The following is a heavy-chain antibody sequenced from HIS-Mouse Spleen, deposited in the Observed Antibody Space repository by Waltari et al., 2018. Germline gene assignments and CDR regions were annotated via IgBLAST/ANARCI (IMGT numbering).Heavy chain of an antibody. Sequence: QVTLRESGPALVKPTQTLTLTCTFPGFSLTTSGICVSWIRHPPGKALEWLARIDWDDDKYYSTSLKTRLTISKDTSKNQVVLTMTNMDPVDTATYYCARIAEGYSSGWYAFDYWGQGTLVTVSS. D-gene: IGHD6-19*01. CDR3: ARIAEGYSSGWYAFDY. V-gene: IGHV2-70*15. CDR2: IDWDDDK. CDR1: GFSLTTSGIC. J-gene: IGHJ4*02.